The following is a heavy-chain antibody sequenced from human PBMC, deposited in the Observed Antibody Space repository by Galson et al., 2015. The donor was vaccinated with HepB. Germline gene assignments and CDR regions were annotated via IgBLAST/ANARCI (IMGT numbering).Heavy chain of an antibody. CDR3: ARDPFLGGRGYNYGSGFDA. CDR2: IYYSGST. D-gene: IGHD5-18*01. Sequence: TLSLTCTVSGGSISSGDYYWSWIRQPPGKGVVWIGYIYYSGSTYYNPSLQSRVTISVDTSKNQFSLKLSSVTAADTAVYYFARDPFLGGRGYNYGSGFDAWGQGTLGTVAS. J-gene: IGHJ4*02. V-gene: IGHV4-30-4*01. CDR1: GGSISSGDYY.